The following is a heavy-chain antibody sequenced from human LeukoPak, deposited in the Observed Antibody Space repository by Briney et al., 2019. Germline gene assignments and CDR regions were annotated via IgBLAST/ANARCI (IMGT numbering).Heavy chain of an antibody. D-gene: IGHD3-3*01. CDR2: ISGSNSYI. CDR3: ARGDNDFWSGYYFDY. Sequence: GGSLRLSCAASGFTFSSYSMNWVRQAPGKGLEWVSSISGSNSYIYYADSVKGRFTISRDNAKNSLNLQMNSLRAEDTAVYYCARGDNDFWSGYYFDYWGQGTLVTVSS. J-gene: IGHJ4*02. V-gene: IGHV3-21*04. CDR1: GFTFSSYS.